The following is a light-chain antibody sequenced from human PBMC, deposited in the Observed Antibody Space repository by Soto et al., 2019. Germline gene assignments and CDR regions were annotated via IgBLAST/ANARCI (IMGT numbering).Light chain of an antibody. J-gene: IGKJ5*01. CDR1: QTVRSNF. CDR2: AAS. Sequence: DIVLTQSPGTLSLSPGERATLSCMASQTVRSNFLAWYQRKPGQAPRLLIYAASNRATGIPDSFSGSGSGSDFTLIISRLEPEDFAVYFCQQYGVSPQSFGPGTRLEIK. CDR3: QQYGVSPQS. V-gene: IGKV3-20*01.